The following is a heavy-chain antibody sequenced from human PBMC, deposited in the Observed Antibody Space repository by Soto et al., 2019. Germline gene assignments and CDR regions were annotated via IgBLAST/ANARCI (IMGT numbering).Heavy chain of an antibody. CDR1: GYSFTTYS. D-gene: IGHD2-2*01. CDR2: LNAGNGDT. CDR3: AKGGYCSTTSCVSWFDP. V-gene: IGHV1-3*01. J-gene: IGHJ5*02. Sequence: QVHLEQSGAVVKKPGASVKVACKASGYSFTTYSMHWVRQAPGQRPEWIGWLNAGNGDTKYSQALQGRVTITVDTSATTVYLELSSLTSEDTAVYYCAKGGYCSTTSCVSWFDPWGQGTQVTVSS.